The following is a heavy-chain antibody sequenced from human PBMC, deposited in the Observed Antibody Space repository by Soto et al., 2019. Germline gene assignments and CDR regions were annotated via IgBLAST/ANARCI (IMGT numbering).Heavy chain of an antibody. CDR3: ARSQGSSTSLEIYYYYCYGMDV. V-gene: IGHV1-69*01. D-gene: IGHD2-2*01. J-gene: IGHJ6*02. Sequence: QVQLVQSGAEVKKPGSSVKVSCKASGGTFSSYAISWVRQAPGQGLEWMGGIIPISDTTNYAQKFQGRVTITADECTSAAYMGLSSLRSEDTAVYYCARSQGSSTSLEIYYYYCYGMDVWGQGTTVTVSS. CDR2: IIPISDTT. CDR1: GGTFSSYA.